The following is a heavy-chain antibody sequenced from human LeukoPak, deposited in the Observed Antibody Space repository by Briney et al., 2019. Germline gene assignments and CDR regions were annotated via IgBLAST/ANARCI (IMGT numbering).Heavy chain of an antibody. CDR2: ISASGSST. CDR1: GLAFSTYS. CDR3: ARTRDGYNQDYFDY. J-gene: IGHJ4*02. Sequence: GGSLRLSCAASGLAFSTYSMSWVRQAPGKGLYWVSGISASGSSTYYADSVKGRFTISRDNSKNTLYLQMNSLRAEDTAVYYCARTRDGYNQDYFDYWGQGTLVTVSS. D-gene: IGHD5-24*01. V-gene: IGHV3-23*01.